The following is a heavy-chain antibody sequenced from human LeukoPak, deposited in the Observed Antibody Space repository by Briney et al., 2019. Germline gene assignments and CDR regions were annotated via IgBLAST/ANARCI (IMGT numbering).Heavy chain of an antibody. CDR3: ARMAGAPQFVYFDY. Sequence: SETLSLTCAVYGGSFSGYYWSWIRQPPGKGLEWIGEINHSGSTNYNPSLKSRVTISVDTSKNQFSLKLSSVTAADTAVYYCARMAGAPQFVYFDYWGQGTLVTVSS. D-gene: IGHD3-16*02. CDR2: INHSGST. CDR1: GGSFSGYY. J-gene: IGHJ4*02. V-gene: IGHV4-34*01.